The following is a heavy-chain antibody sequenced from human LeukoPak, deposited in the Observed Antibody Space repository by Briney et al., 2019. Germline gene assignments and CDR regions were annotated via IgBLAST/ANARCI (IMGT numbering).Heavy chain of an antibody. CDR1: GYTFTGYY. J-gene: IGHJ6*03. CDR2: INPKNGKT. CDR3: ARGLAPYSYEYSGHDPYYYYNMDV. Sequence: ASVKVSCKASGYTFTGYYMHWVRQAPGQGLEWMGWINPKNGKTSYAQKFQDRVTMTENTSTSTAYMELNSLRSEDTAVYYCARGLAPYSYEYSGHDPYYYYNMDVWGKGTTVIISS. V-gene: IGHV1-8*02. D-gene: IGHD3-22*01.